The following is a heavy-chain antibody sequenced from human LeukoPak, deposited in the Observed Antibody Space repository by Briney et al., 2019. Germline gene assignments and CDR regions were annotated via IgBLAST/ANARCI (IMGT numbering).Heavy chain of an antibody. V-gene: IGHV4-61*10. Sequence: SETLSLTCTVSGGSVSSGSYYWSWIRQPAGKGLEWIGLIYNSGSTNYNPSLKSRVTMSVDASKNQFSLKLSSVTAADTAVYYCARDFDSWGQGTLVTVSS. J-gene: IGHJ4*02. CDR2: IYNSGST. CDR1: GGSVSSGSYY. CDR3: ARDFDS.